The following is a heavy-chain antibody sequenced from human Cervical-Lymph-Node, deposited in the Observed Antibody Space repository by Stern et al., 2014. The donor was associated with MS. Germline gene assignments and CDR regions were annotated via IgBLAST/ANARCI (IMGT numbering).Heavy chain of an antibody. Sequence: QVQLVESGGGVVQPGRSLRLSCAASGFSFSRYAMHWVRQAPCKGLAWVALIWYDGSNPYYAASWTGRFTISRDNFKNTLYLQMNSLRAEDTAVYYCASAYSSSHYYFDYWGQGTLVTVSS. J-gene: IGHJ4*02. CDR1: GFSFSRYA. CDR2: IWYDGSNP. V-gene: IGHV3-33*01. D-gene: IGHD6-13*01. CDR3: ASAYSSSHYYFDY.